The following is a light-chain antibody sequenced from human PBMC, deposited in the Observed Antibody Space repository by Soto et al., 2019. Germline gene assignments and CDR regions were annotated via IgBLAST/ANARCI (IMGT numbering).Light chain of an antibody. J-gene: IGLJ2*01. CDR1: SSDVGAYNY. CDR2: EVT. Sequence: QSVLTQPPSASGSPGQSVTISCTGSSSDVGAYNYVSWYQHHPGKAPKLIIYEVTRRPSGVPDRFSGSKSGYTASLTVSGLQADDESDYYCSSYAGSNNLVFGGGTKLTVL. CDR3: SSYAGSNNLV. V-gene: IGLV2-8*01.